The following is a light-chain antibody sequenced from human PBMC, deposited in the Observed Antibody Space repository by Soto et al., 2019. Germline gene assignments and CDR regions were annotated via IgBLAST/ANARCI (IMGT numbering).Light chain of an antibody. Sequence: QSVLTQSPSASASLGASVKLTCTLSSGHSSYAIAWHQQQPEKGPRYLMKLNSDGSHSKGDGIPDRFSGSSSGAERYLIISGLQSEDEADYYCQTWGTGIHVFGTGPKLTVL. CDR1: SGHSSYA. CDR2: LNSDGSH. CDR3: QTWGTGIHV. J-gene: IGLJ1*01. V-gene: IGLV4-69*01.